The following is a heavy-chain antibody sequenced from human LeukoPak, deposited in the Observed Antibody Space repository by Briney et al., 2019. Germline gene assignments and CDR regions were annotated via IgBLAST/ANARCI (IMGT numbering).Heavy chain of an antibody. CDR3: ARDTYYDSSGYYYFDY. CDR1: GGPFSGYY. J-gene: IGHJ4*02. D-gene: IGHD3-22*01. Sequence: PSETLSLTCDVYGGPFSGYYWSWIRQHPGKGLEWIGYIYYSGSTYYNPSLKSRVTISVDTSKNQFSLKLSSVTAADTAVYYCARDTYYDSSGYYYFDYWGQGTLVTVSS. V-gene: IGHV4-31*11. CDR2: IYYSGST.